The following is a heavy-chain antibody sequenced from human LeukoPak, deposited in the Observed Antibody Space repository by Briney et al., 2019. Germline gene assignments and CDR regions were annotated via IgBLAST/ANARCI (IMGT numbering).Heavy chain of an antibody. Sequence: GESLKISCKGSGYSFTNYWIGWVRQMPGKGLEWMGIIYPGDSDTRYSPSFQGQVTISADKSISAAYLQWSSLKASDTAMYYCARRYCSGGSCYGLGYYFDYWGQGTLVTVSS. CDR1: GYSFTNYW. D-gene: IGHD2-15*01. CDR2: IYPGDSDT. V-gene: IGHV5-51*01. J-gene: IGHJ4*02. CDR3: ARRYCSGGSCYGLGYYFDY.